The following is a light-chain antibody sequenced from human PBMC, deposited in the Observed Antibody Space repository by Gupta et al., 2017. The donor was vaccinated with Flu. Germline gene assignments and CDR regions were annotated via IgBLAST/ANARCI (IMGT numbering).Light chain of an antibody. CDR3: NARDSTDNNQAV. J-gene: IGLJ2*01. V-gene: IGLV3-19*01. Sequence: QTGRDTCQGDRLRNAYASWYQQQPGQAPGVVIYAKHIRPVGAPARVSGSSSGNTAALTITGAQAEEEADYYCNARDSTDNNQAVFGGGTKLTVL. CDR2: AKH. CDR1: RLRNAY.